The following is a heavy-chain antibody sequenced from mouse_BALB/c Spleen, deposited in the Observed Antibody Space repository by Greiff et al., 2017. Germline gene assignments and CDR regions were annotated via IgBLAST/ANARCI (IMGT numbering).Heavy chain of an antibody. V-gene: IGHV14-3*02. D-gene: IGHD1-1*01. CDR2: IDPANGNT. J-gene: IGHJ4*01. CDR3: ARSTVLATRDY. CDR1: GFNIKDTY. Sequence: VQLQQSGAELVKPGASVKLSCTASGFNIKDTYMHWVKQRPEQGLEWIGRIDPANGNTKYDPKFQGKATITADTSSNTAYLQLSSLTSEDTAVYYCARSTVLATRDYWGQGTSVTVSS.